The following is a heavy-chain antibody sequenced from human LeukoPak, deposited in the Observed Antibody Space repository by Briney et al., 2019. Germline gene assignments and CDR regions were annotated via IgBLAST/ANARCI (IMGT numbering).Heavy chain of an antibody. CDR1: GDSVSSNSAA. J-gene: IGHJ4*02. CDR2: TYYRSTWYN. Sequence: SQTLSLTCAISGDSVSSNSAAWNWIRQSPSRGLEWLGRTYYRSTWYNDYAVSVKSRITINADTSKNQFSLQLRSVTPEDTAVYYCARDPPGGSSGWTPAANFDYWGQGTPVTVSS. CDR3: ARDPPGGSSGWTPAANFDY. D-gene: IGHD6-19*01. V-gene: IGHV6-1*01.